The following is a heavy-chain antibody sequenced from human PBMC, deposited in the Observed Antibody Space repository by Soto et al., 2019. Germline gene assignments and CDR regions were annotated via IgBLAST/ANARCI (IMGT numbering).Heavy chain of an antibody. CDR1: GFTFSDYY. CDR3: AGGGPYYYYYGMDV. CDR2: ISSSSSYT. Sequence: QVQLVESGGGLVKPGGSLRLSCAASGFTFSDYYISWIRQAPGKGLEWVSYISSSSSYTNYADSVKGRFTISRDNAKNSLYLQMNSLRAEDTAVYYCAGGGPYYYYYGMDVWGQWTTVTVSS. V-gene: IGHV3-11*06. J-gene: IGHJ6*02.